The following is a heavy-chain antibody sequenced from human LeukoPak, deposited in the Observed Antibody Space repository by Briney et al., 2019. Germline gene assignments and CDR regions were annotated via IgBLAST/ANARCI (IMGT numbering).Heavy chain of an antibody. CDR3: ARECSSTSCTRIDAFDI. Sequence: SVKVSCKASGGTFSSYAISWVRQAPGQGLEWMGRIIPILGIANYAQKFQGRVTITADKSTSTAYMELSSLRSEDTAVYYCARECSSTSCTRIDAFDIWGQGTMVTVSS. CDR1: GGTFSSYA. D-gene: IGHD2-2*01. CDR2: IIPILGIA. J-gene: IGHJ3*02. V-gene: IGHV1-69*04.